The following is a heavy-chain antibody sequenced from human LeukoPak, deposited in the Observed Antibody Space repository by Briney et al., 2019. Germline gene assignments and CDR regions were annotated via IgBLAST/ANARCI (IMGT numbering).Heavy chain of an antibody. J-gene: IGHJ6*02. V-gene: IGHV3-23*01. CDR3: AKVATEYYDILTSRSAPYGMDV. Sequence: GGSLRLSCAASGFTFSSYAMSWVRQAPGKGLEWVSAISGSGGSTYYADSVKGRFTISRDNSKNTLYLQMNSLRAEDTAVYYCAKVATEYYDILTSRSAPYGMDVWGQGTTVTVSS. CDR2: ISGSGGST. D-gene: IGHD3-9*01. CDR1: GFTFSSYA.